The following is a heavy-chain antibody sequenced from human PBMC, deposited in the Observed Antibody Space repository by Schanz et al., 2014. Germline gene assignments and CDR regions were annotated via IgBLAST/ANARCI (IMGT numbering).Heavy chain of an antibody. J-gene: IGHJ4*02. D-gene: IGHD1-26*01. CDR1: GFTFSSYG. CDR2: IRDDGSNK. Sequence: QVQLVESGGGLVKPGGSLRLSCAASGFTFSSYGMHWVRQAPGKGLEWVAFIRDDGSNKYYADSVKGRFTISRDNSKNPLYVQMNSLRAEDTAVYYCATRSYFSLPYWGQAPLFPFSS. V-gene: IGHV3-30*02. CDR3: ATRSYFSLPY.